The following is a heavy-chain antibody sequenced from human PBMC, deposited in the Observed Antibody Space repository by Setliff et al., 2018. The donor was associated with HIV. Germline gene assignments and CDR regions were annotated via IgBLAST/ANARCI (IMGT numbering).Heavy chain of an antibody. V-gene: IGHV4-31*03. J-gene: IGHJ4*02. Sequence: SETLSLTCTVSGDSISSGGYYWSWIRQLPGKGLEWIGYIYYSGATYYNPSLKDRVTISLDTSKSQFSLKLTSVAAADTAVYYCARHSDIAPRRTYFDYWGQGTLVTVSS. CDR1: GDSISSGGYY. CDR2: IYYSGAT. D-gene: IGHD6-6*01. CDR3: ARHSDIAPRRTYFDY.